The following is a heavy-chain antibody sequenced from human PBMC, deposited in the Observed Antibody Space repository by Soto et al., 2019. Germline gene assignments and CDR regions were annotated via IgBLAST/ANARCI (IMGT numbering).Heavy chain of an antibody. D-gene: IGHD4-4*01. J-gene: IGHJ6*02. CDR1: GYSFTTYW. CDR3: ARHEQFYYYYYGMDV. Sequence: PGESLKISCKASGYSFTTYWIAWVRQMPGKGLEWMGIINPGDSDIRYSPSFQGQVTISADNSISTAYLQWSSLKASDTAMYYCARHEQFYYYYYGMDVWGQGTAVNVSS. CDR2: INPGDSDI. V-gene: IGHV5-51*01.